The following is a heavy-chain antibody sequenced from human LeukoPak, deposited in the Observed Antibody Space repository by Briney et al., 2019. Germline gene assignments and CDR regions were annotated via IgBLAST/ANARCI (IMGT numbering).Heavy chain of an antibody. D-gene: IGHD6-6*01. J-gene: IGHJ4*02. V-gene: IGHV1-46*01. CDR2: INLSAGST. CDR1: GYTFTSYY. Sequence: ASVKVSCKASGYTFTSYYMHWVRQAPGQGLDWMGVINLSAGSTSSAQNFQGRVTMTRDTSTSTVYMELSSLRSEDTAVYYCARGNSSTFVSDYWGQGTLVTVSS. CDR3: ARGNSSTFVSDY.